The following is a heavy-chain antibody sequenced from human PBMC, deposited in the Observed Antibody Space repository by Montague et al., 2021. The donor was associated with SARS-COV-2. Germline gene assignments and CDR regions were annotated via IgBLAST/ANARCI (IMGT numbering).Heavy chain of an antibody. V-gene: IGHV4-39*07. Sequence: SETLSLTCSVSGGSISSTSYYWGWIRQPPGKGLEWIGNIYHSGGTYYXXXLKSRVTVSVDTSKNQFSLRLSSVTAADTAVYYCARWYYGSGSYPHWGQGTLVTVSS. CDR1: GGSISSTSYY. J-gene: IGHJ4*02. D-gene: IGHD3-10*01. CDR2: IYHSGGT. CDR3: ARWYYGSGSYPH.